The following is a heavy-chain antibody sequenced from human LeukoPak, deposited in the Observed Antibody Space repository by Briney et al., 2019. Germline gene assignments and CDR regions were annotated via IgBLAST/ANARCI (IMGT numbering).Heavy chain of an antibody. CDR1: GFTVNDYY. J-gene: IGHJ3*02. D-gene: IGHD2-21*01. V-gene: IGHV3-66*01. CDR3: ARGYFAVGAFDI. CDR2: IYSGGIT. Sequence: GGSLRLSCAASGFTVNDYYMSWVRQAPGKGLEWVSIIYSGGITSYADSVKGRFTISRDNSKNTLYLQLNSLRAEDTAVYYCARGYFAVGAFDIWGQGTMVTVSS.